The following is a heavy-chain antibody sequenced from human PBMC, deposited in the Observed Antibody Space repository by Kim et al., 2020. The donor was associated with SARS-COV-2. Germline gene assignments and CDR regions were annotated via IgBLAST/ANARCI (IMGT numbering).Heavy chain of an antibody. D-gene: IGHD3-10*01. Sequence: GGSLRLSCAASGFTFSSYSMNWVRQAPGKGLEWVSSISSSSSYIYYADSVKGRFTISRDNAKNSLYLQMNSLRAEDTAVYYCARDAHYGSGSYWGFPGLSRPNNNWFDPWGQGTLVTVSS. CDR3: ARDAHYGSGSYWGFPGLSRPNNNWFDP. V-gene: IGHV3-21*01. CDR2: ISSSSSYI. CDR1: GFTFSSYS. J-gene: IGHJ5*02.